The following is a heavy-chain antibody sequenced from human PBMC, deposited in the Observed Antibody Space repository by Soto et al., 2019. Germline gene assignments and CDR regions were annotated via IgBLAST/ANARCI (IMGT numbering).Heavy chain of an antibody. CDR3: ARGGTAMEDYYYYGMDV. J-gene: IGHJ6*02. CDR2: INHSGST. D-gene: IGHD5-18*01. V-gene: IGHV4-34*01. CDR1: GGSFSGYY. Sequence: SETLSLTCDVYGGSFSGYYWSWIRKPPGKGLEWIGEINHSGSTNYNPSLKSRVTISVDTSKNQFSLKLSSVTAADTAVYYCARGGTAMEDYYYYGMDVWGQGTTVTVSS.